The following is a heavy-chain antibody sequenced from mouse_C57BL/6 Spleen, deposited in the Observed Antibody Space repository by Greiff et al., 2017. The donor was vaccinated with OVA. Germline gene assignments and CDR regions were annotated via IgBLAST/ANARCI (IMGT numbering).Heavy chain of an antibody. CDR3: ARSAHYYGSSYLYYFDY. Sequence: QVQLQQPGAELVRPGSSVKLSCKASGYTFTSYWMHWVKQRPIQGLAWIGNIDPSDSETHYNPKFKDKATLTVEKSSSTAYMQLSSLTSEDSAVYYCARSAHYYGSSYLYYFDYWGQGTTLTVSS. CDR2: IDPSDSET. J-gene: IGHJ2*01. D-gene: IGHD1-1*01. V-gene: IGHV1-52*01. CDR1: GYTFTSYW.